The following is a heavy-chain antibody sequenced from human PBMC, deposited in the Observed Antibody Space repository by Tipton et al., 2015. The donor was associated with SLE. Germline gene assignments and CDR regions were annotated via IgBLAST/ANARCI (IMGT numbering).Heavy chain of an antibody. J-gene: IGHJ4*02. D-gene: IGHD6-13*01. Sequence: SLRLSCAASGFTFSSYGMHWVRQAPGKGLEWVAVISYDGSNKYYADSVKGRFTISRDNSKNTLYLQMNSLRAEDTAVYYCAKVSRYGSSWYFFIDYWGQGTLVTVSS. V-gene: IGHV3-30*18. CDR3: AKVSRYGSSWYFFIDY. CDR1: GFTFSSYG. CDR2: ISYDGSNK.